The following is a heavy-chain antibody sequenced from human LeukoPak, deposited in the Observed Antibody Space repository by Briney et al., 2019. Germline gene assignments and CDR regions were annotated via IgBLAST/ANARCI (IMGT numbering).Heavy chain of an antibody. Sequence: GGSLRLSCAASGFTFSSYWMSWVRQAPGKGLEWVANIKQDGSEKYYVDSVKGRFTISRDNAKNSLYLQMNSLRAEDTAVYYCARGDVEMATIKASPLGYFQHWGQGTLVTVSS. D-gene: IGHD5-24*01. CDR1: GFTFSSYW. CDR2: IKQDGSEK. V-gene: IGHV3-7*01. CDR3: ARGDVEMATIKASPLGYFQH. J-gene: IGHJ1*01.